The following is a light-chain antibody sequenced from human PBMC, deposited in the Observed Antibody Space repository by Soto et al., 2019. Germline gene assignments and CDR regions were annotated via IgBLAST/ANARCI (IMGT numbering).Light chain of an antibody. CDR2: CAS. V-gene: IGKV3-20*01. Sequence: EIVLTHSPGTLSLSPGERATLSCRASQSVSSSYLAWYQQKPGQAPRLLIYCASSRATGIPDRFSGSGSGTDFTLNISRLEPEDFAVYYCQQYGRSPLTFGQGPKVELK. CDR1: QSVSSSY. J-gene: IGKJ1*01. CDR3: QQYGRSPLT.